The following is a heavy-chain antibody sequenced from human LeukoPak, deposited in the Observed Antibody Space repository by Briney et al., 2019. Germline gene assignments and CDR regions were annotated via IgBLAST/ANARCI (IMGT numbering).Heavy chain of an antibody. D-gene: IGHD2-8*02. CDR2: INGRGRTM. J-gene: IGHJ4*02. CDR3: AGDYLWCPDY. CDR1: GFTFSSYE. Sequence: PGGSLRLSCAASGFTFSSYEMNWVRQAPGKGLEWVAYINGRGRTMNYADSVKGRLTISRDNAKNSLYLQMNSLRAEDTAVYYCAGDYLWCPDYWGQGALVTVSS. V-gene: IGHV3-48*03.